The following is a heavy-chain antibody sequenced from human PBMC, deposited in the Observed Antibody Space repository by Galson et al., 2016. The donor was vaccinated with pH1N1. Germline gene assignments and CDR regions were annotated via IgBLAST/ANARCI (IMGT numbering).Heavy chain of an antibody. CDR1: GFIFSNHN. V-gene: IGHV3-21*01. J-gene: IGHJ4*02. D-gene: IGHD3-10*01. CDR3: ARDLTIMARGVLDY. Sequence: SLRLSCAGSGFIFSNHNMNWVRQAPGKGLEWVSSISGDSRYKNYADSVKGRFTISRDNAKNSLYLQMNSLRVEDTAIYYCARDLTIMARGVLDYWGQGTLVPVSS. CDR2: ISGDSRYK.